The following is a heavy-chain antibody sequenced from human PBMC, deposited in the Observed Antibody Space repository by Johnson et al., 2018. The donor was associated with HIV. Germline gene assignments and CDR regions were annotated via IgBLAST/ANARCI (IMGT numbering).Heavy chain of an antibody. Sequence: EVQLVESGGDLVQPGGSLRLSCAASGFTFNNYWMSWVGQAPGRGLEWVPNIKQDGREKFYVDSVKGRFTISRDNAENSLYLQMNSLRAEDTAVYYCARANYYHNWGQGTMVTVSS. J-gene: IGHJ3*02. CDR3: ARANYYHN. CDR1: GFTFNNYW. V-gene: IGHV3-7*01. CDR2: IKQDGREK. D-gene: IGHD3-10*01.